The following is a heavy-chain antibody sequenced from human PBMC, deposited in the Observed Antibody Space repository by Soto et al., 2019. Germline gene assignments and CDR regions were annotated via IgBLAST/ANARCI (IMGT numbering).Heavy chain of an antibody. CDR2: INQSGST. D-gene: IGHD6-13*01. V-gene: IGHV4-34*01. CDR1: GGSFSGYY. Sequence: QVQLQQWGAGLLKPSETLSLTCAVYGGSFSGYYWSWIRQPPGKGLEWIGEINQSGSTNYNPSLKRRVTISVATSKNQFSLKLSSVTAADTAVYYCARTYSSSWSPFDYWGQGTLVTVSS. J-gene: IGHJ4*02. CDR3: ARTYSSSWSPFDY.